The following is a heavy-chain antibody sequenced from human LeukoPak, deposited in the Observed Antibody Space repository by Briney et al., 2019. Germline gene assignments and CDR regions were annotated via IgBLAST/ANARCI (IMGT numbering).Heavy chain of an antibody. V-gene: IGHV4-59*01. J-gene: IGHJ3*02. D-gene: IGHD6-13*01. CDR3: ARDRRIAAAGTYPRGDAFDI. CDR2: IYYSGST. CDR1: GGSISSYY. Sequence: MPSETLSLTCTVSGGSISSYYWSWIRQPPGKGLEWIGYIYYSGSTNYNPSLKSRVTISVDTSKNQFSLKLSSVTAADTAVYYCARDRRIAAAGTYPRGDAFDIWGQGTTVTVSS.